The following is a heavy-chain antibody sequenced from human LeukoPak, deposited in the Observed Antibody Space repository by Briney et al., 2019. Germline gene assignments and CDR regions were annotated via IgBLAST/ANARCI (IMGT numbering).Heavy chain of an antibody. J-gene: IGHJ5*02. CDR3: ARMVGASTSWFDP. V-gene: IGHV3-74*01. CDR2: IDTDGSRT. Sequence: GGSLRLSCAASGFTFSSYWMHWVRQAPGKGLVWVSRIDTDGSRTSYADSVKGRFTISRDNAKNRLYLQMNSLRGEDTAVYYCARMVGASTSWFDPWGQRTLVTVPS. CDR1: GFTFSSYW. D-gene: IGHD1-26*01.